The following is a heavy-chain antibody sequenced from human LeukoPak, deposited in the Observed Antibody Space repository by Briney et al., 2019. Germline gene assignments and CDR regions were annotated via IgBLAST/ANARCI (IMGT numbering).Heavy chain of an antibody. D-gene: IGHD3-3*01. Sequence: SETLSLTCAVYGGSFGGYYWSWIRQPPGKGLEWIGEINHSGSTNYNPSLKSRVTISVDTSKNQFSLKLSSVTAADTAVYYCARQAWSGYSSGYYYMDVWGKGTTVTVSS. CDR3: ARQAWSGYSSGYYYMDV. J-gene: IGHJ6*03. CDR1: GGSFGGYY. CDR2: INHSGST. V-gene: IGHV4-34*01.